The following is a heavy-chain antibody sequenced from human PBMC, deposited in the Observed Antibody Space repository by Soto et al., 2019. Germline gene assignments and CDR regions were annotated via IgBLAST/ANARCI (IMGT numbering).Heavy chain of an antibody. CDR2: IYGSADKT. J-gene: IGHJ4*02. D-gene: IGHD2-8*02. V-gene: IGHV3-23*01. CDR1: GFTFRDYA. Sequence: GGSLRRSCAASGFTFRDYAMTWVRQAPGKGLEWVSSIYGSADKTFYARSVEGRFTISRDNIKSTLYLQMNSLRAEDTAVYYCAKDMVHCTGTRCARYFEKWGRGTLVTVSS. CDR3: AKDMVHCTGTRCARYFEK.